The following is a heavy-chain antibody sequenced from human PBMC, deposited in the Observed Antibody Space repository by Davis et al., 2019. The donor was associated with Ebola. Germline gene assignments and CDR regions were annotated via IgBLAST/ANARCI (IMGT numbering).Heavy chain of an antibody. V-gene: IGHV4-34*01. CDR2: INHSGSS. CDR3: ARGRRIVYSSSWHYYYYGMDV. D-gene: IGHD6-13*01. Sequence: SETLSLTCAVYGASFSGYYWSWIRQPPGKGLEWIGEINHSGSSNYNPSLKSRVTISVDTSKNQFSLKLSSVTAADTAVYYCARGRRIVYSSSWHYYYYGMDVWGQGTTVTVSS. CDR1: GASFSGYY. J-gene: IGHJ6*02.